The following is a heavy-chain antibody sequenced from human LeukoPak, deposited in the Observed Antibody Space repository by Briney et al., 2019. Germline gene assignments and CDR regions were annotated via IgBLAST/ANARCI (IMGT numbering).Heavy chain of an antibody. D-gene: IGHD4-23*01. Sequence: GGSLRLSCAASGFTFNTYGMNWVRQAPGKGLEWVAVISYDGSNKYYADSVKGRFTISGDNSKNTLYLQMNSLRAEDTAVYYCARDGEDDYGGTIDYWGQGTLVTVSS. CDR2: ISYDGSNK. CDR1: GFTFNTYG. V-gene: IGHV3-30*19. J-gene: IGHJ4*02. CDR3: ARDGEDDYGGTIDY.